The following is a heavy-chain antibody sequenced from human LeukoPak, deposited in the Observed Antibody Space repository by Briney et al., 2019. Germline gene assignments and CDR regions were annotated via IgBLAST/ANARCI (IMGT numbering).Heavy chain of an antibody. CDR3: ARDGARGYDFDY. D-gene: IGHD5-12*01. V-gene: IGHV1-18*01. CDR2: ISAYNGDT. J-gene: IGHJ4*02. Sequence: ASVKVSCKASGYTFTIYAFSWVRQAPGQGLEWMGWISAYNGDTNYAQKLQGRLIMTTDTSTNTAYMELRSLRSDDTAVYYCARDGARGYDFDYWGQGTLVTVSS. CDR1: GYTFTIYA.